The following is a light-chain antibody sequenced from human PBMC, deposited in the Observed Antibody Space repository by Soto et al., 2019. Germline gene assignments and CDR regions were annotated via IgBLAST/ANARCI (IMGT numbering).Light chain of an antibody. CDR2: KAS. CDR3: QQYNTYPRT. J-gene: IGKJ1*01. Sequence: IQMTQSPSTLSASVGDIVTIACRARQIISNSLAWYQQKPGKAPKLLIFKASTLEGGVPSRFSGSGSGTYFTLTVSILQPDDFATYYCQQYNTYPRTFGQGTKVEIK. CDR1: QIISNS. V-gene: IGKV1-5*03.